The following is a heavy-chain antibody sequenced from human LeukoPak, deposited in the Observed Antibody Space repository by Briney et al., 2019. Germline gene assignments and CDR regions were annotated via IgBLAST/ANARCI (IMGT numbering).Heavy chain of an antibody. CDR1: RYMFPRYY. Sequence: ASVQVSCKASRYMFPRYYMHWVRQAPGQGLAWMGMINPSGGGTNYGKKFQGRVTMTRDMTTSTVYMELRSLRSEDTAVYYGARDGDDFGDYVEYNYYGLDVWGQGTTVTVSS. J-gene: IGHJ6*02. V-gene: IGHV1-46*01. CDR2: INPSGGGT. D-gene: IGHD4-17*01. CDR3: ARDGDDFGDYVEYNYYGLDV.